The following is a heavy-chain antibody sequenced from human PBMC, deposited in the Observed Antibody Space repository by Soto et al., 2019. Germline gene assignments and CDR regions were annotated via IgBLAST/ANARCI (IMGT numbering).Heavy chain of an antibody. V-gene: IGHV5-10-1*01. J-gene: IGHJ4*02. D-gene: IGHD2-8*01. CDR1: GYSFTSYW. CDR3: LTGVCPTCYAY. Sequence: HGESLKISCKGSGYSFTSYWISWVRQMPGKGLEWMGRIDPSDSYTNYSPSFQGHVTISADKSISTAYLQWSSLKASDTAMYYCLTGVCPTCYAYWGQGTLVTVSS. CDR2: IDPSDSYT.